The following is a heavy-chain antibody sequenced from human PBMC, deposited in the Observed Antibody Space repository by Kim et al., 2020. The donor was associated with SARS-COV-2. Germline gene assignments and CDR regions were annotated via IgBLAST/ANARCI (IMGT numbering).Heavy chain of an antibody. CDR1: GGTFSSYA. V-gene: IGHV1-69*13. D-gene: IGHD5-18*01. J-gene: IGHJ4*02. CDR3: AREEGMGTAMVRNFDY. CDR2: IIPIFGTA. Sequence: SVKVSCKASGGTFSSYAISWVRQAPGQGLEWMGGIIPIFGTANYAQKFQGRVTITADESTSTAYMELSSLRSEDTAVYYCAREEGMGTAMVRNFDYWGQGTLVTVSS.